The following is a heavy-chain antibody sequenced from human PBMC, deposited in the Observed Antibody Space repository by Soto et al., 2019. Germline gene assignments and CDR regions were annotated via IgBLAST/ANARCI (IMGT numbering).Heavy chain of an antibody. CDR3: ARDTISCSKRPESSPPPFDY. D-gene: IGHD3-10*02. V-gene: IGHV1-69*13. Sequence: GASVKVSCKASGGTFSSYAISWVRQAPGQGLEWMGGIIPIFGTANYAQKFQGRVTITADESTSTAYMELSSLRSEDTAVYYCARDTISCSKRPESSPPPFDYWGQGTLVTVSS. J-gene: IGHJ4*02. CDR1: GGTFSSYA. CDR2: IIPIFGTA.